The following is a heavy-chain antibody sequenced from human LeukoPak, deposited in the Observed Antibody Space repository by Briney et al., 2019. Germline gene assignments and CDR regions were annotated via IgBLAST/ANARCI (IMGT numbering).Heavy chain of an antibody. CDR3: ARVFLADGYKEMAVVGYFDY. CDR2: ISSSGSTI. D-gene: IGHD5-24*01. CDR1: GFTFSDYY. J-gene: IGHJ4*02. Sequence: GGSLRLSCAASGFTFSDYYMSWIRQAPAKGLEWVSYISSSGSTIYYADSVKGRFTISRDNAKNSLYLQMNSLRAEDTVVYYCARVFLADGYKEMAVVGYFDYWGQGTLVTVSS. V-gene: IGHV3-11*04.